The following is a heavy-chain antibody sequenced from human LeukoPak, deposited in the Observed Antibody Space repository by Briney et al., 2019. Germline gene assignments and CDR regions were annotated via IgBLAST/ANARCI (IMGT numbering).Heavy chain of an antibody. CDR1: GFTFSSYS. CDR2: ISSSSSYI. CDR3: AREGYGPYYSDY. Sequence: GGSLRLSCAASGFTFSSYSMNWVRQAPGKGLEWVSSISSSSSYIYYADSVKGRFTISRDNAKNSLYLQMNSLRAEDTAVYFCAREGYGPYYSDYWGQGTLVTVSS. D-gene: IGHD5-18*01. V-gene: IGHV3-21*01. J-gene: IGHJ4*02.